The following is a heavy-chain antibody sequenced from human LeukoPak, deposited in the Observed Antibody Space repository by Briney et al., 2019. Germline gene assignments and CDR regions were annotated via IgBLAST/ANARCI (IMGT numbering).Heavy chain of an antibody. CDR3: ARHGSGRYYPAEGRVDY. Sequence: ASVKVSCKAFGYGFTSYYIHWVRQAPGQGLEWMGIINPSVGGTTYARKFQGRVTMTRDTSTSTVYMELSSLRSEDTAVYYCARHGSGRYYPAEGRVDYWGQGTLVTVPS. V-gene: IGHV1-46*03. CDR2: INPSVGGT. J-gene: IGHJ4*02. CDR1: GYGFTSYY. D-gene: IGHD3-10*01.